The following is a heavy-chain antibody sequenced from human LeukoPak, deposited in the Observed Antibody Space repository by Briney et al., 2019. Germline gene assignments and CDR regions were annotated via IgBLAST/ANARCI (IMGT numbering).Heavy chain of an antibody. CDR2: IYSGGST. J-gene: IGHJ4*02. CDR1: GFTVSSNY. V-gene: IGHV3-53*01. D-gene: IGHD3-22*01. CDR3: AKNYYDSSGYYLGFDY. Sequence: GGSLRLSCAASGFTVSSNYMSWVRQAPGKGLEWVSVIYSGGSTYYADSVKGRFTISRHNSKNTLYLQMNSLRAEDTAVYYCAKNYYDSSGYYLGFDYWGQGTLVTVSS.